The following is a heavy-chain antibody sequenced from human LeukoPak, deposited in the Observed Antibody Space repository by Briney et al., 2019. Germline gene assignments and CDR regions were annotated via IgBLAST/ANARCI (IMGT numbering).Heavy chain of an antibody. CDR3: AVPYYDILTGYGDY. J-gene: IGHJ4*02. CDR1: GGSISSSSYY. Sequence: SETLSLTCTVSGGSISSSSYYWGWIRQPPGKGLEWIGSTYYSGSTYYNPSLKSRVTISVDTSKNQFSLKLSSVTAADTAVYYCAVPYYDILTGYGDYWGQGTLVTVSS. V-gene: IGHV4-39*01. CDR2: TYYSGST. D-gene: IGHD3-9*01.